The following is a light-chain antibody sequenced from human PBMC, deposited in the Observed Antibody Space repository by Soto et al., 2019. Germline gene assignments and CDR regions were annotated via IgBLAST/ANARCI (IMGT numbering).Light chain of an antibody. J-gene: IGKJ4*01. CDR2: WAS. CDR3: QQYYSTPHS. CDR1: QSVLYRSNNKNY. V-gene: IGKV4-1*01. Sequence: DIVMTQSPDSLAVSLGERATINCKSSQSVLYRSNNKNYLAWYQQKPGQPPKLLIYWASTRESGVPDRFSGSGSVTDFTLTISRLQAEDVAVYYCQQYYSTPHSFGGGTKVEIK.